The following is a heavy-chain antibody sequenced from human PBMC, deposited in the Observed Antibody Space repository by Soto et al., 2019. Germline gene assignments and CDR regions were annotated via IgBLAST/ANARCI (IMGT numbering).Heavy chain of an antibody. J-gene: IGHJ4*02. V-gene: IGHV1-69*13. CDR3: AGMTSIAARPVDY. CDR2: IIPIFGTA. D-gene: IGHD6-6*01. CDR1: GGAFSSYA. Sequence: ASVKVSCKASGGAFSSYAISWVRQAPGQGLEWMGGIIPIFGTANYAQKFQGRVTITADESTSTAYMELSSLRSEDTAVYYCAGMTSIAARPVDYWGQGTLVTVSS.